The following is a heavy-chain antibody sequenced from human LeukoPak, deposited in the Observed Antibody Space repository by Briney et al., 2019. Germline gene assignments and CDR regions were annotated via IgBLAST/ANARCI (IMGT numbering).Heavy chain of an antibody. V-gene: IGHV3-48*01. J-gene: IGHJ6*03. CDR3: ARVFGYSSSWYGYYYYYYMDV. CDR2: ISSSSSTI. Sequence: PGGSLRLSCAASGFTFSSYSMNWVRQAPGKGLEWVSYISSSSSTIYYADSVKGRFTISRDNAKNSLYLQMNSLRAEDTAVYYCARVFGYSSSWYGYYYYYYMDVWGKGTTVTVSS. D-gene: IGHD6-13*01. CDR1: GFTFSSYS.